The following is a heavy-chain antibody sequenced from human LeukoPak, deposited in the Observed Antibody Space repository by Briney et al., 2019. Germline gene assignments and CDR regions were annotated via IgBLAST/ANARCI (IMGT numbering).Heavy chain of an antibody. CDR3: TRDRVLWSSDY. D-gene: IGHD3-10*01. CDR2: IRSKAYGGTT. V-gene: IGHV3-49*04. J-gene: IGHJ4*02. Sequence: GGSLRLSCRASGFTFGDYAMSWVRRAPGKGLEWVGFIRSKAYGGTTEYVASVKGRFTISRDDSKSIAYLQMNSLKTEDTAVYYCTRDRVLWSSDYWGQGTLVTVSS. CDR1: GFTFGDYA.